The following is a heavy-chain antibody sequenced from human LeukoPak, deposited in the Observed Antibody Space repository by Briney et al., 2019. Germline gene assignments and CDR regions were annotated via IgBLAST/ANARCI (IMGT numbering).Heavy chain of an antibody. CDR2: IYTSGST. J-gene: IGHJ4*02. CDR1: GGSISSGSYY. Sequence: SQTLSLTCTVSGGSISSGSYYWSWIRQPAGKGLEWIGRIYTSGSTNYNPSLKSRVTISVDTSKNQFSLKLSSVTAADTAVYYCAYSSSWHYFDYWGQGTLVTVSS. D-gene: IGHD6-13*01. V-gene: IGHV4-61*02. CDR3: AYSSSWHYFDY.